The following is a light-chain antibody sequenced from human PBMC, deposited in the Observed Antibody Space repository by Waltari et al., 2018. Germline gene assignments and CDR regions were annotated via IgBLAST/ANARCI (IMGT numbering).Light chain of an antibody. J-gene: IGLJ2*01. Sequence: SYELTQSPSVSLSPGQTARLTCSGDALPKKYAYWYQKKPGQAPVLIIFKDRERPSGIPERFSGSTSGTTVTLTITGVQAEDEADYYCLSPETRGSWVFGGGTKLTVL. V-gene: IGLV3-25*03. CDR2: KDR. CDR1: ALPKKY. CDR3: LSPETRGSWV.